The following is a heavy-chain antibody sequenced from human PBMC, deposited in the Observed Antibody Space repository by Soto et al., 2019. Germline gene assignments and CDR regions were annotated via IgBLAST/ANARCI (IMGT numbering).Heavy chain of an antibody. Sequence: ASVKVSCKASGYTFTGYYMHWVRQAPGQGLEWMGWINPNSGGTNYAQKFQGWVTMTRDTSISTAYMELSRLRSDDTAVYYCARTPMTTVVTFYFDYWGQGTLVTVSS. CDR1: GYTFTGYY. D-gene: IGHD4-17*01. CDR2: INPNSGGT. J-gene: IGHJ4*02. CDR3: ARTPMTTVVTFYFDY. V-gene: IGHV1-2*04.